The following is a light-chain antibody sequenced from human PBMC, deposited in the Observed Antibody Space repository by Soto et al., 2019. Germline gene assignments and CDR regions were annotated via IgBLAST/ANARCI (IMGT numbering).Light chain of an antibody. J-gene: IGKJ2*01. Sequence: EIVLTQAPATLSWSPGERATLSCGANLTFVCGSIAWYQQRPGLATRLLIRYTSNRATDIPDRFSGSGSGADFTLTIRSLEPEDLSLHYCQQYGNPPDTLGQGTKLEI. V-gene: IGKV3D-20*01. CDR3: QQYGNPPDT. CDR2: YTS. CDR1: LTFVCGS.